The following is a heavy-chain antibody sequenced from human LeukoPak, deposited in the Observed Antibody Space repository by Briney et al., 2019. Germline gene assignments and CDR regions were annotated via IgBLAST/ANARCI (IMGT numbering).Heavy chain of an antibody. CDR2: ISSFSGTI. V-gene: IGHV3-48*01. CDR3: ARDQGGVGY. J-gene: IGHJ4*02. D-gene: IGHD3-16*01. CDR1: GFTFSRYN. Sequence: GGSLRLSCAASGFTFSRYNMNWVRQAPGKGLEWVSYISSFSGTINYADSVKGRFTISRDNAKNSLYLQMNSLRAEDTAVYYCARDQGGVGYWGQGTLVTVSS.